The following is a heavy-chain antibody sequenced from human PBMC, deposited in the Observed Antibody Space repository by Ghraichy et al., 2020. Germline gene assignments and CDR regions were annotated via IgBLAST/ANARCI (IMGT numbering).Heavy chain of an antibody. V-gene: IGHV3-7*02. D-gene: IGHD3-10*01. J-gene: IGHJ4*02. Sequence: GGSLRLSCATSGFTFSSYWMSWVRQAPGKGLEWVANINQDGSGKYYVDSVKGRFAISRDNARNSLYLQMNSLRADDTAVYYCATDPVNYGSRTTVDYWGQGTVVTV. CDR1: GFTFSSYW. CDR2: INQDGSGK. CDR3: ATDPVNYGSRTTVDY.